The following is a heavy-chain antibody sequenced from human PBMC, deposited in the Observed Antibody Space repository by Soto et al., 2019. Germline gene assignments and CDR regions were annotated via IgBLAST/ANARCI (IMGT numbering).Heavy chain of an antibody. Sequence: EVQLVESGGGLVQPGRSLRLSCAASGFTFDDYAMHWVRQALGEGLEWVSGISWNSGSIGYADSVKGRFTISRDNAKNSLYLQMNSLRAEDTALYYCAKDPGYSSSWADAFDIWGQGTMVTVSS. CDR1: GFTFDDYA. J-gene: IGHJ3*02. CDR3: AKDPGYSSSWADAFDI. D-gene: IGHD6-13*01. CDR2: ISWNSGSI. V-gene: IGHV3-9*01.